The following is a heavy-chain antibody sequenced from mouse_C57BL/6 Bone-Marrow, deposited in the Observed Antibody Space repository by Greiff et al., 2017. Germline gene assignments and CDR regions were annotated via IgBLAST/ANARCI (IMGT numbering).Heavy chain of an antibody. V-gene: IGHV5-15*01. CDR2: ISNLAYSI. J-gene: IGHJ4*01. CDR1: GFTFSDYG. Sequence: DVKLVESGGGLVQPGGSLKLSCAASGFTFSDYGMAWVRQAPRKGPEWVAFISNLAYSIYYADTVTGRFTISRENAKNTLYLELRSLRSEDTDMYYCARPHCGSSLGMDYWGQGTSVTVSS. CDR3: ARPHCGSSLGMDY. D-gene: IGHD1-1*01.